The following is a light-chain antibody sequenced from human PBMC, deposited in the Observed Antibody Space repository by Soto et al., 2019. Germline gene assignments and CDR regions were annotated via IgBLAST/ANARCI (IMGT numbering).Light chain of an antibody. V-gene: IGKV3-15*01. J-gene: IGKJ1*01. CDR1: QSVSNN. CDR2: GAS. Sequence: EIVMTQSPATPSVSPGEKATLSCRASQSVSNNLAWFQQKPGQVPRLLIYGASNRATGVSARFSGSGSGTEFTLTISSLQSEDFAVYYCQQYHYWWTFGQGTKVEIK. CDR3: QQYHYWWT.